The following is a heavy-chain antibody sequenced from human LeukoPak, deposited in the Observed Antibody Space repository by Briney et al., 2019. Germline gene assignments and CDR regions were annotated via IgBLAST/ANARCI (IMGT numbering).Heavy chain of an antibody. V-gene: IGHV1-2*07. CDR3: ARGPYGSASIFDY. D-gene: IGHD3-10*01. CDR1: GYTFSGYY. J-gene: IGHJ4*02. Sequence: ASVKVSCKASGYTFSGYYMHWVRQAPGQGLEWMGWINPKSGGTNSAHNFRGRVTMTRDTSISTVYMELTRLTSDDTAVYFCARGPYGSASIFDYWGQGTLVTVSS. CDR2: INPKSGGT.